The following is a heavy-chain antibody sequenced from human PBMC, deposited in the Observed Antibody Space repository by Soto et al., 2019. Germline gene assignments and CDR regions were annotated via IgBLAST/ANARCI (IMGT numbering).Heavy chain of an antibody. Sequence: GGSLRLSCAASGFTFSSYAKNWSRQAPGKGLELVSAISGSGGSTYYADSVKGRFTIPRDNSKNTLYLQMNSLRAEDTAVYYCAKGQVGMAPDSYFDYWGQGTLVTVSS. D-gene: IGHD2-2*01. CDR2: ISGSGGST. CDR3: AKGQVGMAPDSYFDY. V-gene: IGHV3-23*01. J-gene: IGHJ4*02. CDR1: GFTFSSYA.